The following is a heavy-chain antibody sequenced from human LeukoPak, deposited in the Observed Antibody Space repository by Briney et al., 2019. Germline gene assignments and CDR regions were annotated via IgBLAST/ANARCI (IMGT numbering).Heavy chain of an antibody. Sequence: GGSLRLSCTGSGFTFGDYGMSWVRQAPGKGLEWVSGINWNGGSTGYADSVKGRFSISRDNSKNTLYLQLNSLRAEDTAVYYCAKRVHSSSWYAAFDYWGQGTLVTVSS. CDR2: INWNGGST. CDR1: GFTFGDYG. CDR3: AKRVHSSSWYAAFDY. V-gene: IGHV3-20*04. D-gene: IGHD6-13*01. J-gene: IGHJ4*02.